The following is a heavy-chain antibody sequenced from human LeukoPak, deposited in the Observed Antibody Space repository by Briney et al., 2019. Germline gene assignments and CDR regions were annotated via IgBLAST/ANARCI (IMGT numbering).Heavy chain of an antibody. J-gene: IGHJ3*02. D-gene: IGHD3-22*01. CDR3: ARGRGHYDSSGYYYEGDAFDI. Sequence: ASVKVSCKASGYTLTGYCMHWVRQAPGQGLEWMGWINPNSGGTNYAQKFQGRVTMTRDTSISTAYMELSRLRSDDTAVYYCARGRGHYDSSGYYYEGDAFDIWGQGTMVTVSS. V-gene: IGHV1-2*02. CDR2: INPNSGGT. CDR1: GYTLTGYC.